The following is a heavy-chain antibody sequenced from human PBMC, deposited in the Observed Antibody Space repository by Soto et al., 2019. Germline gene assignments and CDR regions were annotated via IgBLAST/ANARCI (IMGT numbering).Heavy chain of an antibody. J-gene: IGHJ4*02. V-gene: IGHV3-30-3*01. Sequence: QVQLVESGGGVVQPGRSLRLSCAASGFTFSSYAMHWVRQAPGKGLEWVALISYDGGNKYYADPVKGRFTISRDNSKHTLALPMKSMSAEVTAVYYCARELGRCGGRQPAYWGQGTLVTVSS. D-gene: IGHD2-15*01. CDR2: ISYDGGNK. CDR3: ARELGRCGGRQPAY. CDR1: GFTFSSYA.